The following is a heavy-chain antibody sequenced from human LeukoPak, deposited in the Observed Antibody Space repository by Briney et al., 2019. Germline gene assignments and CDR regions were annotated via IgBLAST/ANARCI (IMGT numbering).Heavy chain of an antibody. CDR2: ISGSGGST. V-gene: IGHV3-23*01. Sequence: GGSLRLSCAASGFTFSSYAMDWVRQAPGKGLEWVSVISGSGGSTYYADSVKGRFTISRDNSKNTLYLQMNSLRAEDTAVYCCAKPSCTSTSCFRFDPWGQGTLVTVS. CDR1: GFTFSSYA. J-gene: IGHJ5*02. CDR3: AKPSCTSTSCFRFDP. D-gene: IGHD2-2*01.